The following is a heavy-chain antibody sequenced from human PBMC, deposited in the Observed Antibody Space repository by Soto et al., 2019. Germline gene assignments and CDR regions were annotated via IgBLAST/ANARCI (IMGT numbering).Heavy chain of an antibody. CDR1: GGSISSSNW. D-gene: IGHD3-22*01. CDR3: TTYYYDSSGYWAGAFDI. J-gene: IGHJ3*02. CDR2: IYHSGST. Sequence: SETLSLTCAVSGGSISSSNWWSWVRQPPGKGLEWIGEIYHSGSTNYNPSLKSRVTISVDKSKNQFSLKLSSVTAADTAVYYCTTYYYDSSGYWAGAFDIWGQGTMVTVSS. V-gene: IGHV4-4*02.